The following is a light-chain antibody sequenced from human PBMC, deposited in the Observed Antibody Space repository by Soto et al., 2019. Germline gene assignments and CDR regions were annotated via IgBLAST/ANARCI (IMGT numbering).Light chain of an antibody. J-gene: IGLJ3*02. V-gene: IGLV1-44*01. CDR1: SSNIGSNT. CDR2: SNN. CDR3: AAWDDSLNGWV. Sequence: QSVLTQPPSASGTPGQRVTISCSGSSSNIGSNTVNWYQQLPGTAPKLLIYSNNQRPSGVPDRFSGSKSGTSASLAISGLQSEDXADYXCAAWDDSLNGWVFGGGTKLTVL.